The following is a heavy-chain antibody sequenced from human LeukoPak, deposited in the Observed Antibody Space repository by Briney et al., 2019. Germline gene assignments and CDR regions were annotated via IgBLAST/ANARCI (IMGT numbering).Heavy chain of an antibody. D-gene: IGHD3-22*01. J-gene: IGHJ4*02. Sequence: KPGRSLRLSCAASGFTFGTYGMHWVRQAPGKGLEWVAVISYDGSNYYYADSVKGRFTISRDNSKNTLYLQMNSLRAEDTAVYYCARTYYDSTGYYGWEYYFDYWGQGTLVTVSS. CDR2: ISYDGSNY. CDR1: GFTFGTYG. V-gene: IGHV3-30*03. CDR3: ARTYYDSTGYYGWEYYFDY.